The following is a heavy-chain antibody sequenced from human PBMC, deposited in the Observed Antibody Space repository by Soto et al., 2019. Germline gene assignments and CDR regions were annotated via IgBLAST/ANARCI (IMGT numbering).Heavy chain of an antibody. D-gene: IGHD2-2*01. Sequence: PGGSLRLSCAASGFTFSSYAMSWVRQAPGKGLEWVSAISGSGGSTYYADSVKGRFTISRDNSKNTLYLQMNSLRAEDTAVYYCAKVPTVIVVVQAATYYFDYWGQGTMVTVSS. CDR3: AKVPTVIVVVQAATYYFDY. V-gene: IGHV3-23*01. J-gene: IGHJ4*02. CDR2: ISGSGGST. CDR1: GFTFSSYA.